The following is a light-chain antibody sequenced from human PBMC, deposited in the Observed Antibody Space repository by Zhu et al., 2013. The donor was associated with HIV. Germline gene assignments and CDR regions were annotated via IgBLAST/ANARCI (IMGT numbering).Light chain of an antibody. Sequence: IQMTQYPSSLSASVGDRVTITCRASQGIRNDLGWYQQKPGKAPDLLIYGASSLQSGVPSRFSGSGSGTDFTLTISSLQPEDFATYYCQQSYSIPFTFGPGTKVDIK. CDR2: GAS. V-gene: IGKV1-39*01. CDR3: QQSYSIPFT. J-gene: IGKJ3*01. CDR1: QGIRND.